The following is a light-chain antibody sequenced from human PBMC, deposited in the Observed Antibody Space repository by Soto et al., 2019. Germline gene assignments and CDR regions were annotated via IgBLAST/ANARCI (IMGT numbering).Light chain of an antibody. CDR1: SSKFGADFD. J-gene: IGLJ2*01. CDR2: RNN. V-gene: IGLV1-40*01. Sequence: QSVLTQPSSVSGAPGQRVTIPCTESSSKFGADFDVHWYQQLPGTAPKLLIYRNNNRASGVPDRFSGSRSGTSASLAITGLQAEDEADYYCQSFDGTLSDVVFGGGTKLTVL. CDR3: QSFDGTLSDVV.